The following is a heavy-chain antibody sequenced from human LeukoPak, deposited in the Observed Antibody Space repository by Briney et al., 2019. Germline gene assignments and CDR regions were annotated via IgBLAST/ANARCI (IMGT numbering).Heavy chain of an antibody. J-gene: IGHJ4*02. CDR3: ARRHYDSSGYYYFDY. Sequence: GGSLRLSCAASGFTFSSYAMSWVRQAPGKGLEWVSAISGSGGSTYYADSVKGRFTISRDNSKNTLYLQMNSLRAEDTAVYYCARRHYDSSGYYYFDYWGQGTLVTVSS. CDR2: ISGSGGST. D-gene: IGHD3-22*01. CDR1: GFTFSSYA. V-gene: IGHV3-23*01.